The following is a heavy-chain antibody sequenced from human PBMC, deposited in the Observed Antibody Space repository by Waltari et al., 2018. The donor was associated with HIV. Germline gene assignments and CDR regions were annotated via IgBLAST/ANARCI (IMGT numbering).Heavy chain of an antibody. CDR3: TKFSSGYYLADY. CDR2: IRSKVYGGTT. Sequence: EVQLVEYGGGLVQPGRTLRLSCKPPDFTYGASSMNWVRQAPGKGLQWVVFIRSKVYGGTTEYAASVKGRFTISRDDFKSIAYLQMNSLKPEDTAVYYCTKFSSGYYLADYWGQGTLVTVSS. CDR1: DFTYGASS. D-gene: IGHD3-22*01. V-gene: IGHV3-49*04. J-gene: IGHJ4*02.